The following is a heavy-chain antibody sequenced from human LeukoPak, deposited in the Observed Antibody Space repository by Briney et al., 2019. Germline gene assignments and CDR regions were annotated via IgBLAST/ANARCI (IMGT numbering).Heavy chain of an antibody. CDR1: GYRFTNYW. CDR3: ARPRWFGELPYYFDY. V-gene: IGHV5-51*01. CDR2: ISPGDSNT. J-gene: IGHJ4*02. D-gene: IGHD3-10*01. Sequence: ESLKISCKGSGYRFTNYWIGWVRQMPGKGLEWMGIISPGDSNTRYSPSFQGQVTISADKSISTAYMQWSSLKASDTAMYYCARPRWFGELPYYFDYWGQGALVTVSS.